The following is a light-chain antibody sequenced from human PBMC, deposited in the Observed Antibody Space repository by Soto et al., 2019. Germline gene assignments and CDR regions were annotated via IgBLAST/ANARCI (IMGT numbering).Light chain of an antibody. CDR1: QSVSGH. V-gene: IGKV3-15*01. J-gene: IGKJ4*01. CDR3: QQYHNWPLT. Sequence: EILLTQSPATPSVSPGERATLSCRASQSVSGHLDWYQQKPGQAPRLLIYDASTRATGIPARFSGSGAGAEFTLTISSLQSEDFAVYYCQQYHNWPLTFGGGTKVAIK. CDR2: DAS.